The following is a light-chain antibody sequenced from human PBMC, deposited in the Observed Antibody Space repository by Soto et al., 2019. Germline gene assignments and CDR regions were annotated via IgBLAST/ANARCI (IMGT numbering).Light chain of an antibody. Sequence: EIVLTQSPGTLSVSPGERATLSCRASQTISSNYLAWYQQKPGQAPRVLIYVASSRATGIPDRFSGSGSGTDFTLTISRLEPEDFAVYYCQQYGSSPITFGQGTRLEIK. CDR1: QTISSNY. J-gene: IGKJ5*01. CDR2: VAS. V-gene: IGKV3-20*01. CDR3: QQYGSSPIT.